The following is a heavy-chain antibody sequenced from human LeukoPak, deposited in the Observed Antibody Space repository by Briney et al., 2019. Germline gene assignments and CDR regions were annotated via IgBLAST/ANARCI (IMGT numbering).Heavy chain of an antibody. CDR1: GDSISSSDYY. V-gene: IGHV4-39*07. D-gene: IGHD2-15*01. Sequence: SETLSLTCTVSGDSISSSDYYWGWIRQPPGKGLEWIGEINHSGSTNYNPSLKSRVTISVDTSKNQFSLKLSSVTAADTAVYYCARGRCSGGSCYPRYYYYYMDVWGKGTTVTVSS. CDR2: INHSGST. CDR3: ARGRCSGGSCYPRYYYYYMDV. J-gene: IGHJ6*03.